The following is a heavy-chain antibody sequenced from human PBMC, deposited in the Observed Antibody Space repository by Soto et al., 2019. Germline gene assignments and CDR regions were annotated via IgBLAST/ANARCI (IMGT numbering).Heavy chain of an antibody. CDR1: GVSISTSRSY. Sequence: SETLSLTCRFSGVSISTSRSYWAWIRQPPGKGLEWLANIFYSGSTFYNPSLASRVSVSVDTSKNEFSLKLRSVTAADTAVYYCARQPTTGDTDLWFDPWGQGTLVTVSS. V-gene: IGHV4-39*01. J-gene: IGHJ5*02. D-gene: IGHD2-21*01. CDR3: ARQPTTGDTDLWFDP. CDR2: IFYSGST.